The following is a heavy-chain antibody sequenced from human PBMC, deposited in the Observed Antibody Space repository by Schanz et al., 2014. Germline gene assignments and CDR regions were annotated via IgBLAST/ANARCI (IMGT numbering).Heavy chain of an antibody. CDR3: AASSGWHPSTDY. D-gene: IGHD6-19*01. CDR1: GFSFGNYG. CDR2: FDAHDGRA. V-gene: IGHV3-23*04. J-gene: IGHJ4*02. Sequence: EVELVESGGGLVQPGGSLRLSCEASGFSFGNYGMSWVRQAPGKGLEWVSGFDAHDGRAYYADSVKGRFTISRDNAKSSLYLQMNSLRVEDTAVYYCAASSGWHPSTDYWGQGTLVTVSS.